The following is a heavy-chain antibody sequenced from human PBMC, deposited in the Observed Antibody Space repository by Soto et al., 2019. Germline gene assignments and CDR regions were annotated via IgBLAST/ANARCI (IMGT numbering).Heavy chain of an antibody. D-gene: IGHD6-19*01. J-gene: IGHJ4*02. CDR3: ARLHNSSDWTDFDF. V-gene: IGHV4-59*08. Sequence: SETLSLTCTVSGGSISHSYWSWLRLSPGKGLEWIGYIHYGGATTYNPSLKSRVTISLGTPKKHFYLNLRSVTAADTAVYFCARLHNSSDWTDFDFWGQGTPVTVSS. CDR2: IHYGGAT. CDR1: GGSISHSY.